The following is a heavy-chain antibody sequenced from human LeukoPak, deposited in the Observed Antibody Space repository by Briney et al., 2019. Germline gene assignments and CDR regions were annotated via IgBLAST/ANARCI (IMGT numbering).Heavy chain of an antibody. J-gene: IGHJ4*02. CDR3: ARHATWFGELLPYDY. CDR2: IYYSGST. V-gene: IGHV4-59*08. CDR1: GGSISSYY. Sequence: SETLSLTCTVSGGSISSYYWSWIRQPPGKGLEWIGYIYYSGSTNYNPSLKSRVTISVDTSKNQFSLKLSSVTAADTAVYCCARHATWFGELLPYDYWGQGTLVTVSS. D-gene: IGHD3-10*01.